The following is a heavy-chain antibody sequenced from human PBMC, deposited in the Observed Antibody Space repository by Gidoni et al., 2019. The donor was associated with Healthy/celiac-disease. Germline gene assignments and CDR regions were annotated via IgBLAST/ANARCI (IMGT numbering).Heavy chain of an antibody. CDR2: ISGSGGST. J-gene: IGHJ3*02. D-gene: IGHD3-10*01. V-gene: IGHV3-23*01. CDR1: GFTFSRYA. CDR3: AKDLYYGSGSYYGPSDAFDI. Sequence: EVQLLESGGGLVQPGGSLRLSCAASGFTFSRYAMSWVRQAPGKGLEWVSAISGSGGSTYYADSVKGRFTISRDNSKNTLYLQMNSLRAEDTAVYYCAKDLYYGSGSYYGPSDAFDIWGQGTMVTVSS.